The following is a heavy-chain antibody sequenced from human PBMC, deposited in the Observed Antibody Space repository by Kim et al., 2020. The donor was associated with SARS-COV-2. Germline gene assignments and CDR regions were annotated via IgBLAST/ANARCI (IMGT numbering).Heavy chain of an antibody. CDR3: ATDRRNRDGYNQDWFDP. CDR2: FDPEDGET. Sequence: ASVKVSCKVSGYTLTELSMHWVRQAPGKGLEWMGGFDPEDGETIYAQKFQGRVTMTEDTSTDTAYMELSSLRSEDTAVYYCATDRRNRDGYNQDWFDPWGQGTLVTVSS. J-gene: IGHJ5*02. V-gene: IGHV1-24*01. CDR1: GYTLTELS. D-gene: IGHD5-12*01.